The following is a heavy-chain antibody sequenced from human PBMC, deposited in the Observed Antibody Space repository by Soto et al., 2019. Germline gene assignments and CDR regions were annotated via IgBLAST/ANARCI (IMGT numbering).Heavy chain of an antibody. Sequence: SETLSLTCTVSGGSISSGGYYWSWIRQHPGKGLEWIGYIYYSGSTYYNPSLKSRVTISVDTSKNQFSLKLSSVTAADTAVYYCARSSNFDWPYYYYGMDVWGQGTTVTVSS. D-gene: IGHD3-9*01. CDR1: GGSISSGGYY. CDR3: ARSSNFDWPYYYYGMDV. V-gene: IGHV4-31*03. CDR2: IYYSGST. J-gene: IGHJ6*02.